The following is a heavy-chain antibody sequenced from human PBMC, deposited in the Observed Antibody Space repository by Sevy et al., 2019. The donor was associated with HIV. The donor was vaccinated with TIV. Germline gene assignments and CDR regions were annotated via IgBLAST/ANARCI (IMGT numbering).Heavy chain of an antibody. V-gene: IGHV3-11*01. Sequence: GGSLRLSCAASGFIFSDYYMSWIRQAPGKGLEWVSYISGSGNTIYYKDSVKGRFTISRDKAKDSLYLQMNSRRAEDTAGNYCGGAGGGWALGYWGQGSLVTVSS. CDR2: ISGSGNTI. D-gene: IGHD6-19*01. CDR3: GGAGGGWALGY. J-gene: IGHJ4*02. CDR1: GFIFSDYY.